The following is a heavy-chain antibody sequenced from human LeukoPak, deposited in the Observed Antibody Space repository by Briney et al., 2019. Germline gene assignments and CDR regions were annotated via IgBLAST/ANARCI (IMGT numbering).Heavy chain of an antibody. CDR3: ATSLGPLTEY. V-gene: IGHV3-30-3*01. D-gene: IGHD7-27*01. CDR2: ISYDGSNK. CDR1: GFTFSSYA. Sequence: GGSLRLSCAASGFTFSSYAMHWVRQAPGKGLEWVAVISYDGSNKYYAASVEGRFTISRDNVKNTLYLQMDSLRAEDTAVYYCATSLGPLTEYWGQGTLVTVSS. J-gene: IGHJ4*02.